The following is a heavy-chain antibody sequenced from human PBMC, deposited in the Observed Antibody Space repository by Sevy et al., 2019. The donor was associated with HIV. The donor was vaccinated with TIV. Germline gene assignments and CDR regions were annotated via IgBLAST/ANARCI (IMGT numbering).Heavy chain of an antibody. V-gene: IGHV4-34*01. CDR1: GGSFSDYS. J-gene: IGHJ4*02. D-gene: IGHD3-22*01. CDR3: ARWRGTRVTMIVVVVTGYFDN. CDR2: INHSGST. Sequence: KQSQTLSLTCGVYGGSFSDYSWSWIRQPPGKGLEWIGEINHSGSTNYNPSLKSRVTISIDMSKNQFSLRLSSVTAADTAVYYCARWRGTRVTMIVVVVTGYFDNWGQGTLVTVSS.